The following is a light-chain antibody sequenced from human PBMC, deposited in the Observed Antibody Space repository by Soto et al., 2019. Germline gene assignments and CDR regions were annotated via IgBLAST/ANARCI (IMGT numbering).Light chain of an antibody. V-gene: IGKV3-20*01. CDR1: QDFGSNY. CDR2: AAS. Sequence: EVVLTQSPGTLSLSPGGRATLSCSARQDFGSNYLAWYQQKPGQAPRLLIYAASRRATGIADRFSGSGSGTDFTLTISRLEPEDVAVYYCQQYGTSPWRFGQGTKVEIK. J-gene: IGKJ1*01. CDR3: QQYGTSPWR.